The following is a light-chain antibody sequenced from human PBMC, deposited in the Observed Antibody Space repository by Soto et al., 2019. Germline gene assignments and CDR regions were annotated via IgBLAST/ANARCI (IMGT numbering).Light chain of an antibody. J-gene: IGLJ3*02. V-gene: IGLV1-47*01. CDR2: RNN. CDR1: SSNIGSDY. Sequence: QSVLTQPPSASGTPGQRVTISCSGSSSNIGSDYVYWYQQLPGTAPKLLIYRNNQRPSVVPDRFSGSKSGTSASLAISGLRSEDEADYYCATWDDSLSGWVFGGVTKVTVL. CDR3: ATWDDSLSGWV.